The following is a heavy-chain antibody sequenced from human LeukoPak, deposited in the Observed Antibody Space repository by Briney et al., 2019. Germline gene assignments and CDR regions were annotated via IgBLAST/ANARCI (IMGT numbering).Heavy chain of an antibody. CDR3: AKDITARYYYYYMDV. CDR2: ISGSGGST. D-gene: IGHD3-10*01. V-gene: IGHV3-23*01. Sequence: GRPLRLSCAASGFTFSSYAMSWVRQAPGKGLEWVSAISGSGGSTYYADSVKGRFTISRDNSKNTLYLQMNSLRAEDTAVYYCAKDITARYYYYYMDVWGKGTTVTVSS. J-gene: IGHJ6*03. CDR1: GFTFSSYA.